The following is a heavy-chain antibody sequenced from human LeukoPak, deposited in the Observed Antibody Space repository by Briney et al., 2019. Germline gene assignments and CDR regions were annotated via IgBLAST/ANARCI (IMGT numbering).Heavy chain of an antibody. CDR3: ARDYGDYRGNYFDY. V-gene: IGHV3-33*01. CDR1: GFTFSSYG. CDR2: IWYDGSNK. Sequence: GGSLRLSCAASGFTFSSYGMHWVGQAPGKGLEWVAVIWYDGSNKYYADSVKGRFTISRDNSKSTLYLQMNSLRAEDTAVYYCARDYGDYRGNYFDYWGQGTLVTVSS. D-gene: IGHD4-17*01. J-gene: IGHJ4*02.